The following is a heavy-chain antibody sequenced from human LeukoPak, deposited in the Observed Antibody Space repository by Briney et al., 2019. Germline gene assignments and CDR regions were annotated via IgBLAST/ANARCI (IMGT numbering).Heavy chain of an antibody. CDR3: ARDQGIVVVPIGYYYMDV. J-gene: IGHJ6*03. Sequence: GGSLRLSCAASGFTFSSYSMNWVRQAPGKGLEWVSSISSSSSYIYYADSVKGRFTISRDNAKNSLYLQMNSLRAEDTAVYYCARDQGIVVVPIGYYYMDVWGKGTTVTVSS. D-gene: IGHD2-2*01. V-gene: IGHV3-21*01. CDR2: ISSSSSYI. CDR1: GFTFSSYS.